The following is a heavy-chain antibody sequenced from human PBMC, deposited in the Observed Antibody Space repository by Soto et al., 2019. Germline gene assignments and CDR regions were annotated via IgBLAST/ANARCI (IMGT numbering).Heavy chain of an antibody. CDR1: GFSFSRYG. CDR3: AKDLRIAVAGTDYFDS. Sequence: QVQLVESGGGVVQPGRSLRLSCAASGFSFSRYGMHWVRKAPGKGLEWVAVISYDVTNKYYADYVKGRFTISRDNSKNTLYLQMNSLRAEDTAVYYCAKDLRIAVAGTDYFDSWGQGTLVTVSS. V-gene: IGHV3-30*18. CDR2: ISYDVTNK. J-gene: IGHJ4*02. D-gene: IGHD6-19*01.